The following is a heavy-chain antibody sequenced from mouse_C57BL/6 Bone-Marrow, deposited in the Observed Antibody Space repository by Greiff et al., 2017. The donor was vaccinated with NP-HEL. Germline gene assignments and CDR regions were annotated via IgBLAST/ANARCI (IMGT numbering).Heavy chain of an antibody. D-gene: IGHD1-1*01. CDR2: IHPSDSDT. Sequence: QVQLKQPGAELVKPGASVKVSCKASGYTFTSYWMHWVKQRPGQGLEWIGRIHPSDSDTNYNQKFKGKATLTVDKSSSTAYMQLSSLTSEDSAVYYCAITPLGSSHYYAMDYWGQGTSVTVSS. J-gene: IGHJ4*01. CDR3: AITPLGSSHYYAMDY. V-gene: IGHV1-74*01. CDR1: GYTFTSYW.